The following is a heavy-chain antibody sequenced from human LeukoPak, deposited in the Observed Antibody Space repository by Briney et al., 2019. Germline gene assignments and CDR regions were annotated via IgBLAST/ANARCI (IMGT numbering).Heavy chain of an antibody. V-gene: IGHV3-15*01. CDR3: TTDDRFGESPSGYYYYGMDV. CDR2: IKSKTDGGTT. CDR1: GFTFSNAW. D-gene: IGHD3-10*01. J-gene: IGHJ6*02. Sequence: GGSLRLSCAASGFTFSNAWMSWVRQAPGKGREWVGRIKSKTDGGTTDYAAPVKGRFTISRDDSTTTLYLQMNSLKTEDTAVYYCTTDDRFGESPSGYYYYGMDVWGQGTTVTVSS.